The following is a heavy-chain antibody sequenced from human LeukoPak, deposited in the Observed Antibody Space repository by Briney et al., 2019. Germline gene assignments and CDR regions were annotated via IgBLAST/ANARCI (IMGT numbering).Heavy chain of an antibody. D-gene: IGHD3-10*01. J-gene: IGHJ4*02. CDR2: IIPIFGTA. CDR3: ARSHRYAHYETGKNYFDY. Sequence: ASVKVSCKASGCTFSSYAISWGRQAPGQRLEGMGGIIPIFGTANYAQTFQGRVTITADESTSTAYMELSSLRSEDTAVYYCARSHRYAHYETGKNYFDYWGQGTLVSVSS. V-gene: IGHV1-69*13. CDR1: GCTFSSYA.